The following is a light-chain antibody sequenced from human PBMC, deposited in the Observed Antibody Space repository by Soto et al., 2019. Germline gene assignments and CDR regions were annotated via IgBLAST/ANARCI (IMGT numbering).Light chain of an antibody. CDR1: ENINRQ. Sequence: DIQMTQSPSSLSASVADRVTITCRASENINRQLNWYQQQPGKAPKLLIYGASSLQNGVPSRFRGGESGTDFTLIITKLQPEDFATYYCQQSYNALSITVGQGTRLEIK. J-gene: IGKJ5*01. CDR3: QQSYNALSIT. V-gene: IGKV1-39*01. CDR2: GAS.